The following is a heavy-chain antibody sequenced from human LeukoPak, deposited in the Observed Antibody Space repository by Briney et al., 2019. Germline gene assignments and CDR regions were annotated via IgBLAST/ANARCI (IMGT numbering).Heavy chain of an antibody. Sequence: SETLSLTCTVSGGSISSSSYYWGWIRQPPGKGLEWIGSIYYSGSTYYNPSLKSRVTISVDTSKNQFSLKLSSVTAADTAVYYCARQPYDYVWGSYPRYFDYWGQGTLVTVSS. CDR1: GGSISSSSYY. J-gene: IGHJ4*02. CDR2: IYYSGST. V-gene: IGHV4-39*07. D-gene: IGHD3-16*02. CDR3: ARQPYDYVWGSYPRYFDY.